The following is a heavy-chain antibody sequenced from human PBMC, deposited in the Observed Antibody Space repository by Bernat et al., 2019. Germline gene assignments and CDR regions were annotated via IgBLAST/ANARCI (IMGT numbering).Heavy chain of an antibody. D-gene: IGHD6-19*01. Sequence: QVQLQQSGPGLVKPSQTLSLTCAISGDSVSSNSAAWNRIRQSPSRGLEWLGRTYYRSKWYNDYAVSVKSRITINPDTSKNQFSLQLNSVTPEDTAVYYCARDRFSAVAGNKRSFDYWGQGTLVTVSS. J-gene: IGHJ4*02. CDR1: GDSVSSNSAA. CDR3: ARDRFSAVAGNKRSFDY. CDR2: TYYRSKWYN. V-gene: IGHV6-1*01.